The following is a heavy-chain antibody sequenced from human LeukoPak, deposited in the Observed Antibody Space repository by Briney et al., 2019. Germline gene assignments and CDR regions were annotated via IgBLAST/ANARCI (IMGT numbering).Heavy chain of an antibody. V-gene: IGHV4-31*01. CDR1: GGSISSGGYY. D-gene: IGHD3-22*01. Sequence: SQTLSLTCTVSGGSISSGGYYWSWIRQHPGKGLEWIGYIYYSGSTYYNPSLKSQVTISVDTSKNQFSLKLSSVTAADTAVYYCARGPSWWYDSSGYSYYFDYWGQGTLVTVSS. CDR2: IYYSGST. CDR3: ARGPSWWYDSSGYSYYFDY. J-gene: IGHJ4*02.